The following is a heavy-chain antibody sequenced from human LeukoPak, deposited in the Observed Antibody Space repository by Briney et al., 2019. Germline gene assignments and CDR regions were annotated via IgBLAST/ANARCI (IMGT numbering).Heavy chain of an antibody. D-gene: IGHD3-10*01. CDR3: ERGDRPDTGTEY. V-gene: IGHV4-4*07. Sequence: PSETLCLTCTVSGGSIRIYYWSWIRQPAGERLEWSLRIYTSGSTNYNPSLKSRVTMSVDTSTNQFSLKLSTVTAAATAVYFCERGDRPDTGTEYWGQGNLVTVSP. CDR2: IYTSGST. CDR1: GGSIRIYY. J-gene: IGHJ4*02.